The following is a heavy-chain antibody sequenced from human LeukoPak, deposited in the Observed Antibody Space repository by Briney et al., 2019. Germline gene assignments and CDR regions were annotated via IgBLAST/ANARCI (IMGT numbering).Heavy chain of an antibody. V-gene: IGHV4-34*01. Sequence: SETLSLTCAVYGGSFSGYYWTWIRQPPGKGLEWIGENNHTGGTNYNPSLKSRVTISVDTSKSQFSLKLSSVTAADTAVYYCARGWVTTTSYYYYGMDVWGRGTTVTVSS. D-gene: IGHD2-21*02. CDR3: ARGWVTTTSYYYYGMDV. CDR2: NNHTGGT. CDR1: GGSFSGYY. J-gene: IGHJ6*04.